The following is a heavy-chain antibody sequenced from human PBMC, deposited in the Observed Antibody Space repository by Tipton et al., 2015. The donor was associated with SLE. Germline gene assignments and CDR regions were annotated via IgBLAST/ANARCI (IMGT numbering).Heavy chain of an antibody. CDR3: ARKDSSGYYSYAFDI. Sequence: TLSLTCAVYGGSFSGYYWSWIRQPPGKGLEWIGEINHSGSTNYNPSLKSRVTISVDTSKNQFSLKLSSVTAADTAVYYCARKDSSGYYSYAFDIWGQGTMVTVSS. CDR2: INHSGST. D-gene: IGHD3-22*01. J-gene: IGHJ3*02. CDR1: GGSFSGYY. V-gene: IGHV4-34*01.